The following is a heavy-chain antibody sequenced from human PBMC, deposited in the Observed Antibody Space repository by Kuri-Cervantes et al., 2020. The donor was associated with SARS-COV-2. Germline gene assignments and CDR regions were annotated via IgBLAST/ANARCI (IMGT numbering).Heavy chain of an antibody. CDR1: GGSISSDY. J-gene: IGHJ3*02. Sequence: SETLSLTCTVSGGSISSDYWSWIRQPPGKGLEWIGYISYGGRTSYNPSLKSRVTISVDTSKNQLSPKLSSVTAADTAVYYCASQYSRRDAFDIWGQGTMVTVSS. V-gene: IGHV4-59*01. CDR3: ASQYSRRDAFDI. CDR2: ISYGGRT. D-gene: IGHD6-13*01.